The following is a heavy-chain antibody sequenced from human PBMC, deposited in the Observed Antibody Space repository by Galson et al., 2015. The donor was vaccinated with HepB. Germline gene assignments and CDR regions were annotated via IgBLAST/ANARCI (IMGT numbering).Heavy chain of an antibody. CDR1: GFTFSSYA. J-gene: IGHJ4*02. CDR2: ISYDGSNK. V-gene: IGHV3-30*04. CDR3: ARRPVRGVGSPAGNYYDY. Sequence: SLRLSCAASGFTFSSYAMHWVRQAPGKGLEWVAVISYDGSNKYYADSVKGRFTISRDNSKNTLYLQMNSLRAEDTAVYYCARRPVRGVGSPAGNYYDYWGQGTLVTVSS. D-gene: IGHD3-10*01.